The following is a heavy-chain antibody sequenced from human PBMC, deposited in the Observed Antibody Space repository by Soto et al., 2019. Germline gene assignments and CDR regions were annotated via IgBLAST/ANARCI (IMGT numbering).Heavy chain of an antibody. D-gene: IGHD6-13*01. CDR3: ARLAQSRGRAALVYYYYYGMDV. CDR1: GYTFTSYD. J-gene: IGHJ6*02. Sequence: ASVKVSCKASGYTFTSYDINWVRQATGQGLEWMGWMNPNSGNTGYAQKFQGRVTMTRNTSISTAYMELSSVTAADTAVYYCARLAQSRGRAALVYYYYYGMDVWGQGTTVTVSS. V-gene: IGHV1-8*01. CDR2: MNPNSGNT.